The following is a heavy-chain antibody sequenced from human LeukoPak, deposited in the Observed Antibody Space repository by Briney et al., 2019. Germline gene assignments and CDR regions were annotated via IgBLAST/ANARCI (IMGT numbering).Heavy chain of an antibody. V-gene: IGHV3-43*02. CDR2: MRWNGVDI. CDR1: GFTFDDYA. J-gene: IGHJ3*02. CDR3: ARERDSFDI. Sequence: PGGSLRLSCAASGFTFDDYAMHWVRQTPGKGLEWVSVMRWNGVDISYADSVKGRFIISRDSSKTSLFLQMNSLRTEDTALYYCARERDSFDIWGQGTKVTVST.